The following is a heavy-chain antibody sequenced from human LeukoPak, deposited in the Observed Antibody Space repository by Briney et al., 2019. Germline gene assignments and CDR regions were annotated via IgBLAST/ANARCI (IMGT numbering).Heavy chain of an antibody. CDR1: GXSISPYY. J-gene: IGHJ5*02. Sequence: SETLSLTCTVSGXSISPYYWSWIRQPPGKGLEWIGYIYYSGSTNYNPSLKSRVTISLDTSKNQFSLKLTSVTAADTAVYYCARDRWFDPWGQGTLVTVSS. CDR2: IYYSGST. CDR3: ARDRWFDP. V-gene: IGHV4-59*01.